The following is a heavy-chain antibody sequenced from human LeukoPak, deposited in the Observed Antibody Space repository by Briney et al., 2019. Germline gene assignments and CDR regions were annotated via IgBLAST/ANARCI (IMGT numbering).Heavy chain of an antibody. Sequence: GGSLRLSCVASGFTISNNYMSWVRQAPGKGLEWVSTIYSAGDTYYADSMKARFSISRDKSKNTLYLQINSLQPEDTAVYFRARARGAYSNFDYWGQGTLVTVSS. D-gene: IGHD4-11*01. V-gene: IGHV3-66*02. CDR1: GFTISNNY. J-gene: IGHJ4*02. CDR3: ARARGAYSNFDY. CDR2: IYSAGDT.